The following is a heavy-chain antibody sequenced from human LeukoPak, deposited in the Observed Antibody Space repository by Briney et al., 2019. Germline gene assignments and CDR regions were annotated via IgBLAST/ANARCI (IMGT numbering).Heavy chain of an antibody. CDR2: IYYSGST. CDR1: GGSVSSGGYS. Sequence: SETLSLTCAVSGGSVSSGGYSWSWIRQPPGKGLEWIGYIYYSGSTNYNPSLKSRVTISVDTSKNQFSLKLSSVTAADTAVYYCARAASCSSTSCYYYNWFDPWGQGTLVTVSS. D-gene: IGHD2-2*01. J-gene: IGHJ5*02. V-gene: IGHV4-61*08. CDR3: ARAASCSSTSCYYYNWFDP.